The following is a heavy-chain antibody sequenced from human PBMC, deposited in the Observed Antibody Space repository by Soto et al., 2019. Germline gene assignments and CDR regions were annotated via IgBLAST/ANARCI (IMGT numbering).Heavy chain of an antibody. V-gene: IGHV4-38-2*02. CDR1: GYSISSGYY. D-gene: IGHD5-18*01. CDR3: AREDNTAMVTTFDY. J-gene: IGHJ4*02. CDR2: IYHSGST. Sequence: SETLSLTCTVSGYSISSGYYWGWIRQPPGKGLEWIGSIYHSGSTYYNPSLKSRVTISVDTSKNQFSLKLSSVTAADTAVYYCAREDNTAMVTTFDYWGQGTLVTVSS.